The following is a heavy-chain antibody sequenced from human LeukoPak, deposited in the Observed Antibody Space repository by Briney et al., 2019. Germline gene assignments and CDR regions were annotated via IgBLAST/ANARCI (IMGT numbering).Heavy chain of an antibody. Sequence: GGSLRLSCAASGFTFSSHWMHWVRQAQGQGLVRVSRINSDGSSTSYADSVKGRFTISRDNAKNTLYLQMNSLRAEDTAVYYCARVLTGTAPFDYWGQGTLVTVSS. J-gene: IGHJ4*02. D-gene: IGHD7-27*01. CDR1: GFTFSSHW. V-gene: IGHV3-74*01. CDR3: ARVLTGTAPFDY. CDR2: INSDGSST.